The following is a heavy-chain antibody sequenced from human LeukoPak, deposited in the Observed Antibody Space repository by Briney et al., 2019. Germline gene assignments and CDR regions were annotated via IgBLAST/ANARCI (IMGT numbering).Heavy chain of an antibody. J-gene: IGHJ6*03. CDR1: SGSFRTYY. D-gene: IGHD4-11*01. CDR2: VDHTGST. V-gene: IGHV4-59*01. CDR3: ARGRVSSSTWYSTYYYYFYMDV. Sequence: SETLSLTCTVSSGSFRTYYWSWIRQPPGKGLEWIGYVDHTGSTNFNPSLNGRVSISRDTSKNLFSLRLRSVTAADTAVYFCARGRVSSSTWYSTYYYYFYMDVWGKGTTVTVSS.